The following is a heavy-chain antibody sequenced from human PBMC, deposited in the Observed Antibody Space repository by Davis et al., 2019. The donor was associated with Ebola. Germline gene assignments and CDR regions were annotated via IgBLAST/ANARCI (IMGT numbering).Heavy chain of an antibody. J-gene: IGHJ6*04. V-gene: IGHV6-1*01. Sequence: HSQTLSLTCAISGDSVSGSSGAWNLLRQSPSRGLEWLGRTYYSSKWYNDYAVSVKSRLTINPDTSKNQFSLQLNSVTPEDTALYYCARGWLRAGMDVWGEGTTVTVSS. CDR1: GDSVSGSSGA. D-gene: IGHD5-18*01. CDR3: ARGWLRAGMDV. CDR2: TYYSSKWYN.